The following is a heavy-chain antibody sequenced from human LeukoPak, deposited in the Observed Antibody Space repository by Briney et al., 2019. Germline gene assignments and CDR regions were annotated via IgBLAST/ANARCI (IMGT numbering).Heavy chain of an antibody. V-gene: IGHV1-2*02. J-gene: IGHJ4*02. D-gene: IGHD3-10*01. CDR3: ARGGVYSYGFAY. CDR2: ISPNSGAT. CDR1: GYTFTAYY. Sequence: ASVKVSCKASGYTFTAYYMHWVRQAPGQGLEWTGWISPNSGATNYVQKFQGRVTMTRDTSISTVYMELSTLRSDDTAVYYCARGGVYSYGFAYWGQGTLVTVSS.